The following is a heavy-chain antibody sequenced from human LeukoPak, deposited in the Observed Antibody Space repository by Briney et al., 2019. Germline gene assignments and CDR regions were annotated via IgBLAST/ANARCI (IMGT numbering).Heavy chain of an antibody. CDR1: GYTFTSYG. CDR2: ISAYNGNT. Sequence: GASVKVSCKASGYTFTSYGISWVRQAPGQGLEWMGWISAYNGNTNYAQKLQGRVTMTTDTSTSTAYMELRSLRSDDTAVYYCARARPNLPLYAFDIWGQGTMVTVSS. CDR3: ARARPNLPLYAFDI. J-gene: IGHJ3*02. V-gene: IGHV1-18*01.